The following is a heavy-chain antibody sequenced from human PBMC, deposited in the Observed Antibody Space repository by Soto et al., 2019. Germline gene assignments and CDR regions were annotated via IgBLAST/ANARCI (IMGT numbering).Heavy chain of an antibody. CDR3: AAGAYDILTGYYPNLIDY. V-gene: IGHV1-58*02. J-gene: IGHJ4*02. Sequence: GASVKVSCKASGYTFTGYYMHWVRQAPGQGLEWIGWIVVGSGNTNYAQKFQERVTITRDMSTSTAYMELSSLRSEDTAVYYCAAGAYDILTGYYPNLIDYWGQGTLVTVSS. D-gene: IGHD3-9*01. CDR2: IVVGSGNT. CDR1: GYTFTGYY.